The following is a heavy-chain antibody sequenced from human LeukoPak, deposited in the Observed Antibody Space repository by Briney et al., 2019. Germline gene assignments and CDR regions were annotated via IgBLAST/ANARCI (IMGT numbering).Heavy chain of an antibody. CDR1: GYTFTGYY. J-gene: IGHJ5*02. V-gene: IGHV1-2*04. Sequence: GASVKGSCKASGYTFTGYYMHWVRQAPGQGLEWMGWINPNSGGTNYAQKFQGWVTMTRDTSISTAYMELSRLRSDDTAVYYCARGNDYYDSSGMNWFDPWGQGTLVTVSS. CDR3: ARGNDYYDSSGMNWFDP. D-gene: IGHD3-22*01. CDR2: INPNSGGT.